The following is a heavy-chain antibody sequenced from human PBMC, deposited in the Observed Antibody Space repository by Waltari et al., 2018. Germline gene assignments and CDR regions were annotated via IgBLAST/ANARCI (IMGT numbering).Heavy chain of an antibody. J-gene: IGHJ4*01. Sequence: EVQLVESGGVLVQPGGSLRLSCTGSGFTFSDYWMHWVRQAPGKGPVWVSRINPDGSDTTYADSVKVRFTISRDNAKDTLYLQMNSLRVEDTAVYYCARAGFYRFDYWGHGTLATVSS. D-gene: IGHD3-16*02. V-gene: IGHV3-74*03. CDR1: GFTFSDYW. CDR3: ARAGFYRFDY. CDR2: INPDGSDT.